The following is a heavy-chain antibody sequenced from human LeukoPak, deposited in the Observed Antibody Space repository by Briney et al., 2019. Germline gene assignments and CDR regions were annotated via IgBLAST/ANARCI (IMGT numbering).Heavy chain of an antibody. CDR3: ARDFRRDGYAFDY. J-gene: IGHJ4*02. D-gene: IGHD5-24*01. Sequence: GGSLRLSCAASGFTFSSYEMNWVRQAPGKGLEWVSYISSSGSTIYYADSVKGRFTISRDNSKNTLYLQMNSLRAEDTAVYYCARDFRRDGYAFDYWGQGTLVTVSS. V-gene: IGHV3-48*03. CDR1: GFTFSSYE. CDR2: ISSSGSTI.